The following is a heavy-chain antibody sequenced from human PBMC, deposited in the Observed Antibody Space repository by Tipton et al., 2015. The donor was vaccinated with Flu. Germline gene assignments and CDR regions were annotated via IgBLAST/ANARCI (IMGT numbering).Heavy chain of an antibody. Sequence: QLVQSGAEVRNPGASVTISCEASGYTFTAYYLHWVRQAPGQGLEWMGWINPNTGATEFEQKFKGRVTVSRDTSANTAYLELSGLTSDDTAVYFCARVEYYDFWTGADYWGQGTLVTVSS. V-gene: IGHV1-2*02. D-gene: IGHD3-3*01. CDR3: ARVEYYDFWTGADY. J-gene: IGHJ4*02. CDR1: GYTFTAYY. CDR2: INPNTGAT.